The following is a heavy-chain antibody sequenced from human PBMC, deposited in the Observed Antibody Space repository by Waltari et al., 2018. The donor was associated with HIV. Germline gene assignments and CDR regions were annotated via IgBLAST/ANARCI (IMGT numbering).Heavy chain of an antibody. CDR2: ISYDATNK. V-gene: IGHV3-30-3*01. CDR3: VRVGGRIPMIVVAPFDH. D-gene: IGHD3-22*01. J-gene: IGHJ4*02. Sequence: VLLVESGGGVVQPGRSQRLSCAASGFSFSDFAMHWVRQSPDKGLEWVTEISYDATNKDYADSVKGRFTVSRDNRKNTLYLQMNSLRPEDSGVYFCVRVGGRIPMIVVAPFDHWGQGTRVTVSS. CDR1: GFSFSDFA.